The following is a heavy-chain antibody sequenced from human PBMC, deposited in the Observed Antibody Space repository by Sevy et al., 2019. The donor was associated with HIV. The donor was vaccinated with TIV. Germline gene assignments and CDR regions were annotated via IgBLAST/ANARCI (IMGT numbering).Heavy chain of an antibody. CDR1: GFTFSSYC. CDR3: ARDGGYSNY. CDR2: ISSSSSTI. J-gene: IGHJ4*02. Sequence: GGSLRLSCAASGFTFSSYCMNWVRQAPGKGLEWVSYISSSSSTIYYADSVKGRFTISRDNAKNSVYLQMNSLRAEDTAVYYCARDGGYSNYWGQGTLVTVSS. D-gene: IGHD5-18*01. V-gene: IGHV3-48*01.